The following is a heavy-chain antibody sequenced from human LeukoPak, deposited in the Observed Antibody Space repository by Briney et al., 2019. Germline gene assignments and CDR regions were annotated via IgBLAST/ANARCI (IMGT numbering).Heavy chain of an antibody. J-gene: IGHJ4*02. V-gene: IGHV3-23*01. CDR3: AKPAYYSDSGSFPTQYYFDY. Sequence: GGTLRLSCAASGFTFSSYAMSWVRQAPGKGLEWVSAISGSGGSTYYADSVKGRFTISRDNSKNTLYLQMSSLRADDTALFYCAKPAYYSDSGSFPTQYYFDYWGQGTLVTVSS. CDR2: ISGSGGST. CDR1: GFTFSSYA. D-gene: IGHD3-10*01.